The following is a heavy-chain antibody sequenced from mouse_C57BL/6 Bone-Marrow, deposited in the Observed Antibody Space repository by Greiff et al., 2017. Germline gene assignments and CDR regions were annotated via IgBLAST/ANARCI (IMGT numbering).Heavy chain of an antibody. J-gene: IGHJ3*01. CDR2: ISSGGSYT. V-gene: IGHV5-6*01. Sequence: EVQLVESGGDLVKPGGSLKLSCAASGFTFSSYGMSWVRQTPDKRLEWVATISSGGSYTYYPDSVKGRFTISRDNAKNTLYLQMSSLKSEDTAMYYCARPDPLPYWGQGTLVTVSA. D-gene: IGHD6-1*01. CDR1: GFTFSSYG. CDR3: ARPDPLPY.